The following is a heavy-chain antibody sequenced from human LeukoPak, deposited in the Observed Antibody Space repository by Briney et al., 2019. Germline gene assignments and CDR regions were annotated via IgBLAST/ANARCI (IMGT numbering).Heavy chain of an antibody. CDR1: GDSISNSLYY. Sequence: KPSETLSLTCSVSGDSISNSLYYWGWIRQPPGKGLEWIAYIYYSGSTNYNPSLKSRVTISVDTSKNQFSLKLSSVTAADTAVYYCARVYYSNSYDYWYFDLWGRGTLVTVSS. J-gene: IGHJ2*01. CDR3: ARVYYSNSYDYWYFDL. V-gene: IGHV4-61*05. D-gene: IGHD6-13*01. CDR2: IYYSGST.